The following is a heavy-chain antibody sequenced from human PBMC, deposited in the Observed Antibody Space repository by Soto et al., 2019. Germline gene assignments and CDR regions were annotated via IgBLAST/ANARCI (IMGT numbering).Heavy chain of an antibody. V-gene: IGHV3-53*01. CDR3: SGDPSGYDEGDWYHGVDV. CDR2: IYINGST. CDR1: GFSVSSNY. D-gene: IGHD5-12*01. Sequence: LRLSCAASGFSVSSNYMSWVRQAPGEGLEWVAIIYINGSTDYADSVQGRFSVSRDIYKNTLFLQMNNLRAEDTAVYFCSGDPSGYDEGDWYHGVDVWGQGTTVTVSS. J-gene: IGHJ6*02.